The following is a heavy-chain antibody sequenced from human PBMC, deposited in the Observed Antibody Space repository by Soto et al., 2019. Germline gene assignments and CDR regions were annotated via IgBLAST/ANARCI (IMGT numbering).Heavy chain of an antibody. CDR2: INPNSGGT. CDR3: ARAVAGTYYYGMDV. D-gene: IGHD6-19*01. J-gene: IGHJ6*02. V-gene: IGHV1-2*04. Sequence: QVQLVQSRAEVKKPGASVKVSCKASGYTFTGYYMHWVRQAPGQGLEWMGWINPNSGGTNYAQKFQGWVTMTRDTSISTAYMELSRLRSDDTAVYYCARAVAGTYYYGMDVWGQGTTVTVSS. CDR1: GYTFTGYY.